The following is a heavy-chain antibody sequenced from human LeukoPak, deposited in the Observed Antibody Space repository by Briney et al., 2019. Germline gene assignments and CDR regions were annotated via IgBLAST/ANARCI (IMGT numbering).Heavy chain of an antibody. D-gene: IGHD3-22*01. Sequence: GSLRLSCAASGFTVSSTYMSWVRQAPGKGLEWVSVIYSGGSIYYADSVKGRFTISRDNAKNTLYLQMNGLRAEDTAVYYCVRDLVVTSAYWGQGTLVTVSS. CDR1: GFTVSSTY. J-gene: IGHJ4*02. CDR2: IYSGGSI. V-gene: IGHV3-66*01. CDR3: VRDLVVTSAY.